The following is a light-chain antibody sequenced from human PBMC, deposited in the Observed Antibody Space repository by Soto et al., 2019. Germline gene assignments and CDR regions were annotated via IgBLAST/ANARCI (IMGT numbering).Light chain of an antibody. J-gene: IGKJ1*01. Sequence: EIVLTQSPGTLTLSPGERATLSCRASQSVSSSYLAWYQQKPGQAPRLLIYGASSRATGIPDSFSGSGSATDFTLTISRLETEDFAVYYCQQYGSLPRTFGQGTKVEIK. CDR2: GAS. CDR1: QSVSSSY. V-gene: IGKV3-20*01. CDR3: QQYGSLPRT.